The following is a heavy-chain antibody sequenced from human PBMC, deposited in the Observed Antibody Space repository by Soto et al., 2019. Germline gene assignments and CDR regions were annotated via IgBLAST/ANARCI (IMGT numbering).Heavy chain of an antibody. J-gene: IGHJ4*02. CDR3: ARGRYGAY. Sequence: QVHLVQSGAEVKKPGASVKVSCKGSGYAFTTYGITWVRQAPGQGLEWMGWISAHNGNTNYAQKLQGRVTVTRDTSTSTAYMERRSLRSDDTDVYYCARGRYGAYWGQGALVTVSS. D-gene: IGHD3-10*01. CDR1: GYAFTTYG. V-gene: IGHV1-18*01. CDR2: ISAHNGNT.